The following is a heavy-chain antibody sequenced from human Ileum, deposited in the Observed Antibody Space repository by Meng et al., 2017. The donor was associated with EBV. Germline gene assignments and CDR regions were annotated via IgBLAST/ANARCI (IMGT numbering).Heavy chain of an antibody. Sequence: QGRLLESGLGLGKPSGTLSLTCAVSGGSISSSDWWSWVRQPPGKGLEWIGEIYRGGGTNYNASLKSRVTISVDTSKNHFSLKLNSVTAADTAVYYCARVRVIPAAIGFDYWGQGTLVTVSS. D-gene: IGHD2-2*02. CDR2: IYRGGGT. J-gene: IGHJ4*02. CDR3: ARVRVIPAAIGFDY. CDR1: GGSISSSDW. V-gene: IGHV4-4*02.